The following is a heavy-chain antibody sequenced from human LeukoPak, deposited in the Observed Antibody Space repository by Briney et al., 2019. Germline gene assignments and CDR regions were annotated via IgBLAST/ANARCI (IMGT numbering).Heavy chain of an antibody. CDR2: ISGSGGST. J-gene: IGHJ5*02. CDR3: AKDRPTMVRGVPWFDP. D-gene: IGHD3-10*01. CDR1: GFTFSSYA. V-gene: IGHV3-23*01. Sequence: GGSLRLSCAAPGFTFSSYAMSWVRQAPGKGLEWVSAISGSGGSTYYADSVKGRFTISRDNSKNTLYLQMNSLRAEDTAVYYCAKDRPTMVRGVPWFDPWGQGTLVTVSS.